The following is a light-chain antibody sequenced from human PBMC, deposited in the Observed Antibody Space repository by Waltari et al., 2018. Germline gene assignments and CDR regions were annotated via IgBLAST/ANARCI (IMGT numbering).Light chain of an antibody. CDR2: WAS. Sequence: DIVMTQSPDSLAVSLGERATIHFKSSQSLLYSSNNKNYLAWYQQKPGQPPKLLVYWASTRESGVPDRFSGSGSGTDFTLTISSLQAEDVAVYYCQQYYTTLYTFGQGTKLEIK. J-gene: IGKJ2*01. CDR3: QQYYTTLYT. CDR1: QSLLYSSNNKNY. V-gene: IGKV4-1*01.